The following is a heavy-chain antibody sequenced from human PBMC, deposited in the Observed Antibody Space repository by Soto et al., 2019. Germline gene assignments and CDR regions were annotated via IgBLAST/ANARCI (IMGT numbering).Heavy chain of an antibody. V-gene: IGHV4-59*08. CDR2: IYYSGST. CDR1: GGSISSYY. Sequence: SETLSLTCTVSGGSISSYYWSWIRQPPGKGLEWIGYIYYSGSTNYNPSLKSRVTISVDTSKNQFSLKLSSVTAADTAVYYCASAYYYGSGPSAFDIWGQGTMVTVSS. J-gene: IGHJ3*02. CDR3: ASAYYYGSGPSAFDI. D-gene: IGHD3-10*01.